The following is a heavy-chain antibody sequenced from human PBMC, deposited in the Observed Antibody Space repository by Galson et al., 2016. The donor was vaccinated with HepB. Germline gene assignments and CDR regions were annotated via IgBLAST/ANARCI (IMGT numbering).Heavy chain of an antibody. CDR1: GYTFTNYG. J-gene: IGHJ6*04. D-gene: IGHD3-10*01. Sequence: SVKVPCKASGYTFTNYGINWVRQAPGQGLEWMGWIGAYNGNTNYAQNLQGRVTMTTDTSTSTAYMELRSLRSDDTALYYCGRGGTMVQGTHSYFGIDVWGKGTTVTVSP. CDR2: IGAYNGNT. CDR3: GRGGTMVQGTHSYFGIDV. V-gene: IGHV1-18*01.